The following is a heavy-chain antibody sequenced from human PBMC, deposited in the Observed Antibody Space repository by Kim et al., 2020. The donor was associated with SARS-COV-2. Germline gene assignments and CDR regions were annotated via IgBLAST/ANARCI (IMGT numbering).Heavy chain of an antibody. J-gene: IGHJ4*02. CDR3: AKDGRYTTSGRHFDS. D-gene: IGHD2-2*02. Sequence: ADSVKGRFTISRDNSKSTLYLQMSSLWAEDTAVYYCAKDGRYTTSGRHFDSWGQGTLVTVSS. V-gene: IGHV3-23*01.